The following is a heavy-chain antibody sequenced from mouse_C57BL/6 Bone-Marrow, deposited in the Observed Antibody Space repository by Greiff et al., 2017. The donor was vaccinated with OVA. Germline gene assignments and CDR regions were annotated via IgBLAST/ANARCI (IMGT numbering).Heavy chain of an antibody. V-gene: IGHV5-17*01. J-gene: IGHJ2*01. D-gene: IGHD1-1*01. CDR2: ISSGSSTI. CDR3: ARSFITTVLDY. CDR1: GFTFSDYG. Sequence: EVKLMESGGGLVKPGGSLKLSCAASGFTFSDYGMHWVRQAPEKGLEWVAYISSGSSTIYYADTVKGRFTISRDNAKNTLFLQMTSLRSEDTAMYYCARSFITTVLDYWGQGTTLTVSS.